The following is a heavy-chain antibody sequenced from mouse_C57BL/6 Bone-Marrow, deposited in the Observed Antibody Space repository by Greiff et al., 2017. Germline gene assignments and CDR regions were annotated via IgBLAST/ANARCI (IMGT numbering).Heavy chain of an antibody. Sequence: VMLVESGPGLVAPSQSLSITCTVSGFSLTSYGVSWVRQPPGKGLELLGVIWGDGRTNYHSALISRLSISKDNSKSQVFLKLKSLQTDDTATYYCAKKKKGFRYGSGDWYFDVWGTGTTVTVSS. V-gene: IGHV2-3*01. D-gene: IGHD1-1*01. CDR3: AKKKKGFRYGSGDWYFDV. CDR1: GFSLTSYG. CDR2: IWGDGRT. J-gene: IGHJ1*03.